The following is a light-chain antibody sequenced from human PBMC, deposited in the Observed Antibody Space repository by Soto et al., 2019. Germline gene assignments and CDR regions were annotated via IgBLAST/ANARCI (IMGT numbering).Light chain of an antibody. CDR3: QQYYSYPPT. V-gene: IGKV1-8*01. J-gene: IGKJ1*01. CDR2: AAS. CDR1: QGISSY. Sequence: AIRMTQSPSSLSASTGDRVTITCRASQGISSYLAWYQKKTGKAPKXMIYAASTLQSGVPSRFSGSGSGTDFNLTISCLQSEDFATYYCQQYYSYPPTFGQGTKVDI.